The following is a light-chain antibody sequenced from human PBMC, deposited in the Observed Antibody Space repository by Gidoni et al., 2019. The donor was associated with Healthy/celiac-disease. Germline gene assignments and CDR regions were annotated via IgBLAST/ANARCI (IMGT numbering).Light chain of an antibody. V-gene: IGLV1-40*01. CDR1: SSNIGAGYD. CDR2: GNS. J-gene: IGLJ3*02. Sequence: QSVLTQPPSVSAAPGQRVTTSCTGSSSNIGAGYDVHWYQQLPGTAPKLLIYGNSNRPSGVPDRFSGSKSGTSASLAITGLQAEDEADYYCQSYDSSLSGWVFGGGTKLTVL. CDR3: QSYDSSLSGWV.